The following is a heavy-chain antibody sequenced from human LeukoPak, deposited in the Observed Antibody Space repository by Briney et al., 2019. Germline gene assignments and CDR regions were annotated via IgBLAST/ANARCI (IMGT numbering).Heavy chain of an antibody. D-gene: IGHD3-3*01. CDR1: GGSISSYY. CDR2: IYYSGST. Sequence: PSETLSLTCTVSGGSISSYYWSWIRQPPGKGLEWIGYIYYSGSTNYNPSLKSRVTISVDTSKNQFSLKLSSVTAADTAVYYCARASEWLLGYYYYGMDVWGQGTTVTVSS. CDR3: ARASEWLLGYYYYGMDV. V-gene: IGHV4-59*01. J-gene: IGHJ6*02.